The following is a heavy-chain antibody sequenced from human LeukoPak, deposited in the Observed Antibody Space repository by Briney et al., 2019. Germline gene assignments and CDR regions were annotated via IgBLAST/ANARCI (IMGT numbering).Heavy chain of an antibody. J-gene: IGHJ4*02. CDR1: GFTFSSYA. CDR2: ISDSGVMT. Sequence: GGSLRLSCAASGFTFSSYAMHWVRQAPGKGLEWVSSISDSGVMTYYADSVKGRFTVSRDNSKNSLYLQMSSLTAADTAVYYCAKDRSIGTYYTFDHWGQGTLVTVSS. CDR3: AKDRSIGTYYTFDH. D-gene: IGHD1-26*01. V-gene: IGHV3-23*01.